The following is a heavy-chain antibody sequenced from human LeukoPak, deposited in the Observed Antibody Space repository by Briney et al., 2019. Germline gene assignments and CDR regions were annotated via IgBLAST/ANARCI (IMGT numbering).Heavy chain of an antibody. CDR3: AKQAPTTIFDVDSAHFDY. CDR2: ISGNGGNK. CDR1: GFSFSTYA. Sequence: GKSLRLSCATSGFSFSTYAMAWVRQAPGTGLEWVATISGNGGNKYYANSVKGRFTISRDNSRNTVTVYLQMGSLRSDDTAIYYCAKQAPTTIFDVDSAHFDYWGQGTLVTVSS. D-gene: IGHD3-3*01. J-gene: IGHJ4*02. V-gene: IGHV3-23*01.